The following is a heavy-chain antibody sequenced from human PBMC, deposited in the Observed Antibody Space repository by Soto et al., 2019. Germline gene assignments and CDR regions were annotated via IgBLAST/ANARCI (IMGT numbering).Heavy chain of an antibody. CDR3: ARVRLELLWFGDYYGMDV. Sequence: ASVKVSFKASGHTFTGYGMYWVRQAPGQRPECMGWINAGNGDTEYSQKFQGRVTITRDTSASTAYMELSSLRSEDTAVYYCARVRLELLWFGDYYGMDVWGQGTTVTVSS. J-gene: IGHJ6*02. V-gene: IGHV1-3*01. CDR2: INAGNGDT. CDR1: GHTFTGYG. D-gene: IGHD3-10*01.